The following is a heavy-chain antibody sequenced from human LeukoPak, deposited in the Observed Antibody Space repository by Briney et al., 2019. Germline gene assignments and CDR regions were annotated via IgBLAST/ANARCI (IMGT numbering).Heavy chain of an antibody. CDR1: GFTFSSYS. Sequence: GGSLRLSCAASGFTFSSYSMNWVRQAPGKGLEWVSSISSSNSYIYYADSVKGRFTISRDNAKNSLYLQMNSLRAEDTAVYYCARDAPVAAAGTFPLDYWGQGTLVTVS. CDR2: ISSSNSYI. J-gene: IGHJ4*02. CDR3: ARDAPVAAAGTFPLDY. V-gene: IGHV3-21*01. D-gene: IGHD6-13*01.